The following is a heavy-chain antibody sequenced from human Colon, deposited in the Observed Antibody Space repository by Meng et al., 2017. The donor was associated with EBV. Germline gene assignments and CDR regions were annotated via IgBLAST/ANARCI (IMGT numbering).Heavy chain of an antibody. J-gene: IGHJ2*01. D-gene: IGHD1-1*01. CDR3: MRDLLVLEKNEV. CDR1: GGSNSRRNW. V-gene: IGHV4-4*02. CDR2: IFHSGLT. Sequence: VQVPGQGPGLAKPSETLSPPCAVSGGSNSRRNWWGWVRQSPEKGLEWIGEIFHSGLTNYNPSLQSRVTISVDKSKNQFSLEVTSVTAADTAIYYCMRDLLVLEKNEVWGRGTLVTVSS.